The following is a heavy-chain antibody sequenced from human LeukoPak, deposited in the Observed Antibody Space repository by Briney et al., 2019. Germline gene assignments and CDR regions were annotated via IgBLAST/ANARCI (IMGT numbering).Heavy chain of an antibody. CDR1: GGSISSYY. CDR3: ASTPGLRSYYYYYYMDV. CDR2: IYYSGST. Sequence: SETLSLTCTVSGGSISSYYWSWIRQPPGKGLEWIGYIYYSGSTNYNPSLKSRVAISVDTSKTQFSLKLSSVTAADTAVYYCASTPGLRSYYYYYYMDVWGKGTTVTVSS. J-gene: IGHJ6*03. V-gene: IGHV4-59*01. D-gene: IGHD4-17*01.